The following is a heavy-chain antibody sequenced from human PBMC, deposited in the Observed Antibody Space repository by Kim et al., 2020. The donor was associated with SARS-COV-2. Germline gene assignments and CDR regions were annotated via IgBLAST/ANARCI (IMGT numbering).Heavy chain of an antibody. Sequence: GGSLRLSCAASGFTFSSYGMHWVRQAPGKGLEWVAVISYDGSNKYYADSVKGRFTISRDNSKNTLYLQMNSLRAEDTAVYYCARGQSAGYSSSWNDYWGQGTLVTVSS. D-gene: IGHD6-13*01. CDR2: ISYDGSNK. J-gene: IGHJ4*02. V-gene: IGHV3-33*05. CDR1: GFTFSSYG. CDR3: ARGQSAGYSSSWNDY.